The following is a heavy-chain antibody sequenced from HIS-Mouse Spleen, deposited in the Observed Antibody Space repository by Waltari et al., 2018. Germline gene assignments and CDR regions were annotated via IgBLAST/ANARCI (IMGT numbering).Heavy chain of an antibody. Sequence: QVQLQESGPGLVKPSETLSLTCTGSGGSISSYYWSGIRQPAGKGLEWIGRIYTSGSTNYNPSLKSRVTMSVDTSKNQFSLKLSSVTAADTAVYYCARDFHDFWSGYYGGDKKHDAFDIWGQGTMVTVSS. CDR1: GGSISSYY. CDR2: IYTSGST. J-gene: IGHJ3*02. V-gene: IGHV4-4*07. CDR3: ARDFHDFWSGYYGGDKKHDAFDI. D-gene: IGHD3-3*01.